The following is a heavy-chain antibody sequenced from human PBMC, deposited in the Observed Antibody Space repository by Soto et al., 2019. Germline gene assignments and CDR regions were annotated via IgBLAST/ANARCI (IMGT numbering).Heavy chain of an antibody. V-gene: IGHV1-69*13. CDR2: IIPIFGTA. J-gene: IGHJ2*01. D-gene: IGHD6-6*01. CDR1: GGTFSSYA. CDR3: ARAGYSRSSRRWYFVL. Sequence: SVKVSCKASGGTFSSYAISWVRQAPGQGLEWMGGIIPIFGTANYAQKFQGRVTITADESTSTAYMELSSLRSEDTAVYYCARAGYSRSSRRWYFVLWGRGTLVTGSS.